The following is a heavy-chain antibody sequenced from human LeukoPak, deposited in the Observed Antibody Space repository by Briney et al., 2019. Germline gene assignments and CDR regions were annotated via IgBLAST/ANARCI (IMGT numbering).Heavy chain of an antibody. CDR2: IIPILGIA. D-gene: IGHD2-2*01. J-gene: IGHJ4*02. Sequence: SVKVSCKASGGTFSSYAISWVRQAPGQGLEWMGRIIPILGIANYAQKFQGRVTITADKSTSTAYMELSSLRSEDTAVYYCARSSGDIVVVPVDYWGQGTLVTVSS. V-gene: IGHV1-69*04. CDR1: GGTFSSYA. CDR3: ARSSGDIVVVPVDY.